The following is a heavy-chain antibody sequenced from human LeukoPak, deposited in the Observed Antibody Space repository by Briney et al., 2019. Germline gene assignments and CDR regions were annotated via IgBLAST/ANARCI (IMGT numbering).Heavy chain of an antibody. V-gene: IGHV1-46*01. CDR2: XNPSXGST. D-gene: IGHD3-22*01. CDR1: Y. CDR3: ARDWRGITMIVVDNDAFDI. J-gene: IGHJ3*02. Sequence: YMXXXRXAPGQGLXXXXXXNPSXGSTSYAQKFQGRVTMTRDTSTSTVYMELSSLRSEDTAVYYCARDWRGITMIVVDNDAFDIWGQGTMVTVSS.